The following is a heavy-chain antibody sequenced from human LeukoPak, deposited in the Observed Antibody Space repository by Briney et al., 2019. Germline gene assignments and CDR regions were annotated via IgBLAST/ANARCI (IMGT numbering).Heavy chain of an antibody. CDR1: GFTFSIYA. V-gene: IGHV3-23*01. Sequence: GGSLRLSCAASGFTFSIYAMNWVRQAPGKGLEWVSGISDSGRNTYYSDSVKGRFTVSRDNSESTVYLQMNSLTAEDTAQYYCATGCVGSPNCQTTGYDHWGQGTLVTVSS. J-gene: IGHJ4*02. D-gene: IGHD2-2*01. CDR3: ATGCVGSPNCQTTGYDH. CDR2: ISDSGRNT.